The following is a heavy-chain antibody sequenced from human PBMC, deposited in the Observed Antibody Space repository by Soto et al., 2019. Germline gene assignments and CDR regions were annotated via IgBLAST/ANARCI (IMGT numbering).Heavy chain of an antibody. D-gene: IGHD3-16*01. CDR3: ARDKITGLFDY. V-gene: IGHV4-34*01. Sequence: QVQLQQWGAGLLKPSETLSLTCAVYGGSFSGYYWTWIRQPPGTGLEWIGEINHSGSTNYNPSLKSRVTIPVDTSKNQSSLKLTSVTAADTAVYYFARDKITGLFDYWGQGTLVTVSS. CDR2: INHSGST. J-gene: IGHJ4*02. CDR1: GGSFSGYY.